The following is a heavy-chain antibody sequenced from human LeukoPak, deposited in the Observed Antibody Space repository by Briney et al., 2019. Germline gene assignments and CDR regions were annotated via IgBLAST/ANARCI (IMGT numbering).Heavy chain of an antibody. V-gene: IGHV1-8*01. CDR1: GYTFTSYD. CDR2: MNPNSGNT. D-gene: IGHD6-13*01. J-gene: IGHJ6*02. Sequence: ASVKVSCKASGYTFTSYDINWVRQATGQGLEWMGWMNPNSGNTGYAQKFQGRVTMTRNASISTAYMELSSLRSEGTAVYYCAVIAAARPGYYYYGMDVWGQGTTVTVSS. CDR3: AVIAAARPGYYYYGMDV.